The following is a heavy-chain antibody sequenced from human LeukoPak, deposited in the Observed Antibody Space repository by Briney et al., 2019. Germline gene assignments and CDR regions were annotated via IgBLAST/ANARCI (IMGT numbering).Heavy chain of an antibody. Sequence: ASVKVSCKASGYTFTSYYMHWVRQAPGQGLEWMGIISPSGGSTSYAQKFQGRVTMTRDMSTSTVYMELSSLRSEDTAVYYCAREAPGYYYDSSGYHPSETFDYWGQGTLVTVSS. CDR2: ISPSGGST. CDR3: AREAPGYYYDSSGYHPSETFDY. CDR1: GYTFTSYY. V-gene: IGHV1-46*01. J-gene: IGHJ4*02. D-gene: IGHD3-22*01.